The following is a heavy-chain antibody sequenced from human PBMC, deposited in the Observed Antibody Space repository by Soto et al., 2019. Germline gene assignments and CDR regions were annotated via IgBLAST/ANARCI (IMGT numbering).Heavy chain of an antibody. CDR1: GFTFSSYG. J-gene: IGHJ3*02. D-gene: IGHD7-27*01. V-gene: IGHV3-30*18. CDR2: ISYDGSNK. Sequence: QLGGSLRLSCAASGFTFSSYGMHWVRQAPGKGLEWVAVISYDGSNKYYADSVKGRFTISRDNSKNTLYLQMNSLRAEDTAVYYCAKDCLRLTGARLGSFDIWGQGTMVTVSS. CDR3: AKDCLRLTGARLGSFDI.